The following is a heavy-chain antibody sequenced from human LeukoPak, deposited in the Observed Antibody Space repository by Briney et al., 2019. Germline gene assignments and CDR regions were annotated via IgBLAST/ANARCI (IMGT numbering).Heavy chain of an antibody. CDR2: IIPIFGTA. V-gene: IGHV1-69*13. J-gene: IGHJ6*02. CDR1: GGTFSSYA. Sequence: GGSVKVSCKASGGTFSSYAISWVRQAPGQGLEWMGGIIPIFGTANYAQKFQGRVTITADESTSTAYMELSSLRSEDTAVYYCAREGAGGVSGPTGGWDYYGMDVWGQGTTVTVSS. CDR3: AREGAGGVSGPTGGWDYYGMDV. D-gene: IGHD2-8*02.